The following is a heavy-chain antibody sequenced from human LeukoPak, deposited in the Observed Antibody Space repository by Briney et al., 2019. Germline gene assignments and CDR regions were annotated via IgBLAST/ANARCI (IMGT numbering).Heavy chain of an antibody. CDR1: GFTFSDYG. V-gene: IGHV3-30*02. Sequence: PGGSLRLSCVTSGFTFSDYGMHWVRQAPGKGLERVSFIRYDGTNENYIDSAKGRFTISRDNSKNTLYLQMNSLRAEDTAVYYCAKDPPYSSGWVDYWGQGTLVTVSS. CDR2: IRYDGTNE. D-gene: IGHD6-19*01. CDR3: AKDPPYSSGWVDY. J-gene: IGHJ4*02.